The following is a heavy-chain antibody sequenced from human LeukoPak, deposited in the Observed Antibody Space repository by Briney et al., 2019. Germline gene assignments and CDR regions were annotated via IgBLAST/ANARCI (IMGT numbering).Heavy chain of an antibody. CDR2: INPNSGDT. V-gene: IGHV1-2*02. J-gene: IGHJ3*02. CDR1: GYTFTGYY. Sequence: ASVTVSCKASGYTFTGYYMNWVRQAPGQGLEWMGWINPNSGDTNYAQKFQGRVTMTRDTSITTAYMELSSLRSDDTAVYFCARDADYDDYGDPFDIWGQGTMVTVSS. D-gene: IGHD4-17*01. CDR3: ARDADYDDYGDPFDI.